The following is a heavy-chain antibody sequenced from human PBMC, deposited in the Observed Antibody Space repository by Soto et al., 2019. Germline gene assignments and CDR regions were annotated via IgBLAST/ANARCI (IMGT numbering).Heavy chain of an antibody. CDR1: GFTFSDYY. CDR2: ISSSGSTI. V-gene: IGHV3-11*01. D-gene: IGHD3-22*01. CDR3: ARDRHYYDSSGYYPY. J-gene: IGHJ4*02. Sequence: PGGSLRLSCAASGFTFSDYYMSWIRQAPGKGLEWVSYISSSGSTIYYADSVKGRFTISRDNAKNSLYLQMNSLRAEDTAVYYCARDRHYYDSSGYYPYWGQGTLVTVSS.